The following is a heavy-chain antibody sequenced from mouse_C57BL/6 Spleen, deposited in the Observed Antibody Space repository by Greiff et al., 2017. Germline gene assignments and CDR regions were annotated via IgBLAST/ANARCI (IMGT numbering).Heavy chain of an antibody. CDR1: GFTFSSYA. Sequence: VQLKESGGGLVKPGGSLKLSCAASGFTFSSYAMSWVRQTPEKRLEWVATISDGGSYTYYSDNVKGRFTISRDNAKNNLYLQMSQLKSEDTAMYYCARDYGSSHSYWYFDVWGTGTTVTVSS. CDR2: ISDGGSYT. J-gene: IGHJ1*03. V-gene: IGHV5-4*01. D-gene: IGHD1-1*01. CDR3: ARDYGSSHSYWYFDV.